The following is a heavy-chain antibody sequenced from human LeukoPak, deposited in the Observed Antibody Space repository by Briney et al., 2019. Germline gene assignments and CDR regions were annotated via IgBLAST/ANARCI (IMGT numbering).Heavy chain of an antibody. J-gene: IGHJ6*04. CDR2: INHSGST. CDR3: ARQGSEYQLPQYYYYGMDV. V-gene: IGHV4-34*01. D-gene: IGHD2-2*01. CDR1: GGSFSGYY. Sequence: SETLSLTCAVYGGSFSGYYWSWIRQPPGKGLEWIGEINHSGSTNYNPSLKSRVTISVDTSKNQFSLKLSSVTAADTAVYYCARQGSEYQLPQYYYYGMDVWGKGTTVTVSS.